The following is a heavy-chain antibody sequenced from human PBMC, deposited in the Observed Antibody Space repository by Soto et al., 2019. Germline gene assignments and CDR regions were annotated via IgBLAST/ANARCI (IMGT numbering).Heavy chain of an antibody. V-gene: IGHV3-30*18. CDR1: GFTFSSYG. CDR2: ISYDGSNK. CDR3: AKVGGDLYYYDSSGTY. D-gene: IGHD3-22*01. Sequence: GGSLRLSCAASGFTFSSYGMHWVRQAPGKGLEWVAVISYDGSNKYYADSVKGRFTISRDNSKNTLYLQMNSLRAEDKDVYYCAKVGGDLYYYDSSGTYWGQGTLVTVSS. J-gene: IGHJ4*02.